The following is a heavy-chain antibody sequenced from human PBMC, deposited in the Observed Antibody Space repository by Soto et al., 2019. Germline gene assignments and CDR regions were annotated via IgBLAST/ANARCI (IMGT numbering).Heavy chain of an antibody. CDR2: IYYSGST. V-gene: IGHV4-31*03. Sequence: QVQLQESGPGLVKPSQTLSLTCTVSGGSISSGGYYWSWIRQHPGKGLEWIGYIYYSGSTYYNPALKSRVTISVDTSKNQFSLKLSSVTAADTAVYYCARVVVVTAMGGYFDLWGRGTLVTVSS. CDR3: ARVVVVTAMGGYFDL. CDR1: GGSISSGGYY. D-gene: IGHD2-21*02. J-gene: IGHJ2*01.